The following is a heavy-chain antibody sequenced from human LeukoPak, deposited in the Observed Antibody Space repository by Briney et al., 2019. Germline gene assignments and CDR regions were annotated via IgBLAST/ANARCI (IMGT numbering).Heavy chain of an antibody. Sequence: GGSLRLSCAASGFTFSSYWMHWVRQAPGKGLVWVSRIKTDGSITSYADSVKGRFTISRDNAKNTLYVQMNSLRVEDTAVYYCARVGLGEWYFDLWGQGTLVTVSS. V-gene: IGHV3-74*01. CDR2: IKTDGSIT. CDR3: ARVGLGEWYFDL. J-gene: IGHJ2*01. CDR1: GFTFSSYW. D-gene: IGHD1-26*01.